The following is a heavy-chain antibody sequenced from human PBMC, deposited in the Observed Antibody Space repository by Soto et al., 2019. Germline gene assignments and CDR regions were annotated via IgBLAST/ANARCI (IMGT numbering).Heavy chain of an antibody. D-gene: IGHD3-10*01. CDR3: ASYGSGSYYNGYYFDY. Sequence: QVQLQQWGAGLLKPSETLSLTCAVYGGSFSAYYWSWIRQSPGKGLEWIGEIHHSGSTNYKPSLKSRVTISVDTAKNLFSLALRSVTAADTAVYYCASYGSGSYYNGYYFDYWGQGTLVTVSS. V-gene: IGHV4-34*01. J-gene: IGHJ4*02. CDR1: GGSFSAYY. CDR2: IHHSGST.